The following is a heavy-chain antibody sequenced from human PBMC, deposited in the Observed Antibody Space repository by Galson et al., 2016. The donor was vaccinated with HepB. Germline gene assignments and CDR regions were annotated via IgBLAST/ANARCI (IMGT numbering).Heavy chain of an antibody. CDR2: IYHTGTS. CDR1: GASISDSNW. J-gene: IGHJ5*02. Sequence: SETLSLTCAVSGASISDSNWWTWVRQVPEKGLEWLGEIYHTGTSNNNPFLSSRFTLSVDKSRNQFSLIVTSVTAADTAVYYCARASIIPGARMIFDPWGQGTLVTVSS. D-gene: IGHD2-2*01. V-gene: IGHV4-4*02. CDR3: ARASIIPGARMIFDP.